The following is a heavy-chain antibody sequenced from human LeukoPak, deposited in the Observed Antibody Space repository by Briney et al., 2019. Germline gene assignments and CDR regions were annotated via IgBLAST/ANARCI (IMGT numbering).Heavy chain of an antibody. D-gene: IGHD3-22*01. V-gene: IGHV4-59*01. CDR2: IYYSGTT. CDR3: ARIQRIVVDDNAFDI. Sequence: SETLSLTCTVSGGSISSYYWNWIRQPPGKGLEWIGFIYYSGTTNYNPSLKSRVTISVDTSKNQFSLKLSSVTAADTAVYYCARIQRIVVDDNAFDIWGQGTMVTVSS. CDR1: GGSISSYY. J-gene: IGHJ3*02.